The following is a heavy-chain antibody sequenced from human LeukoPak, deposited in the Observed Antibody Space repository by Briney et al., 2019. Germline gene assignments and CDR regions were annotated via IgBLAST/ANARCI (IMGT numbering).Heavy chain of an antibody. Sequence: SQTLSLTCTVSGGSISSGGYYWRWIRQHPGKGLEWIGYIYYSGSTYYNPSLKSRVTISVDTSKNQFSLKLSSVTAADTAVYYCASFTATVTTHWFDPWGQGTLVTVSS. CDR2: IYYSGST. CDR3: ASFTATVTTHWFDP. J-gene: IGHJ5*02. CDR1: GGSISSGGYY. D-gene: IGHD4-17*01. V-gene: IGHV4-31*03.